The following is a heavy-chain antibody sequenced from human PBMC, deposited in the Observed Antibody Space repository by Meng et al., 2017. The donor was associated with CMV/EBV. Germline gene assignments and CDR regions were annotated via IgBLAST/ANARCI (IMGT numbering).Heavy chain of an antibody. CDR2: IKRKTEGGTT. CDR1: GLTVSNVY. V-gene: IGHV3-15*07. D-gene: IGHD4-17*01. CDR3: SYGAGYYFDY. J-gene: IGHJ4*02. Sequence: AVSGLTVSNVYMNWVRQAPGKGLEWVGRIKRKTEGGTTDYAAPVRGRFTISRDESRNTVDLQMNSLNADDTAVYYCSYGAGYYFDYWGQGTLVTVSS.